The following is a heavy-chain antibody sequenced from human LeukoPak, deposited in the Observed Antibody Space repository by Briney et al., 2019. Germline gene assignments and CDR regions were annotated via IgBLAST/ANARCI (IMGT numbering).Heavy chain of an antibody. Sequence: SVKVSCKASGGTFSSYAIGRVRQAPGQGLEWMGGIIPIFGTANYAQKFQGRVTITTDESTSTAYMELSSLRSEDTAVYYCARAGGVPAAPFDYWGQGTLVTVSS. CDR2: IIPIFGTA. V-gene: IGHV1-69*05. CDR1: GGTFSSYA. J-gene: IGHJ4*02. D-gene: IGHD2-2*01. CDR3: ARAGGVPAAPFDY.